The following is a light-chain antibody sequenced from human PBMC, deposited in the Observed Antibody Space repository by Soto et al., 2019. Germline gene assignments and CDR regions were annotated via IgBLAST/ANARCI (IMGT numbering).Light chain of an antibody. CDR1: QSISSW. CDR3: QQYNSYSSFT. Sequence: DIQMTQSPSTLSASVGDRVTITCRASQSISSWLAWYQQKPGKAPKVLIYDASSFESGVPSRFSGSGSGTEFTLTISSLQPDDFATYYCQQYNSYSSFTFGQGTKMEIK. V-gene: IGKV1-5*01. CDR2: DAS. J-gene: IGKJ2*01.